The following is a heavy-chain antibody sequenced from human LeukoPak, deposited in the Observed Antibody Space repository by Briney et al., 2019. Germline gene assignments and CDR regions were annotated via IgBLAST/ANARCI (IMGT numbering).Heavy chain of an antibody. CDR1: GFTFDDYA. Sequence: GGSLRLSCAASGFTFDDYAMHWVRQAPGKGLEWVSLISGDGGSTYYADSVKGRFTISRDNSKNSLYLQMNSLRTEDTALYYCAKDINLLLWFGEDYGMDVWGQGTTVTVSS. V-gene: IGHV3-43*02. CDR3: AKDINLLLWFGEDYGMDV. CDR2: ISGDGGST. D-gene: IGHD3-10*01. J-gene: IGHJ6*02.